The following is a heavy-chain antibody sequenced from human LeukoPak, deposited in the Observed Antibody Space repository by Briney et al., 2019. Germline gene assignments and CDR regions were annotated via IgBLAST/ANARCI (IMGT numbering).Heavy chain of an antibody. D-gene: IGHD4-23*01. CDR2: ITTSGSST. CDR3: AKGGGWLYYFDY. V-gene: IGHV3-11*06. CDR1: GFTFSDHY. J-gene: IGHJ4*02. Sequence: GGSLRPSCAASGFTFSDHYLSWIRQAPGKGLEWVSYITTSGSSTNYADSVKGRFTISRDNAKNSLYLQMNSLRAEDTAVYYCAKGGGWLYYFDYWGQGTLVTVSS.